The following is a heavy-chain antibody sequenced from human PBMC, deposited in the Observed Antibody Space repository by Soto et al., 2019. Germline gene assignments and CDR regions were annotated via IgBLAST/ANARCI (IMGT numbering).Heavy chain of an antibody. V-gene: IGHV3-23*04. CDR3: AKDQSSSSGWYESDY. J-gene: IGHJ4*02. CDR2: ISGSGGST. D-gene: IGHD6-19*01. CDR1: GFTFSSYA. Sequence: VQLVESGGGVVQPGRSLRLSCAASGFTFSSYAMSWVRQAPGKGLEWVSAISGSGGSTYYADSVKGRFTISRDNSKNTLYLQMNSLRAEDTAVYYCAKDQSSSSGWYESDYWGQGTLVTVSS.